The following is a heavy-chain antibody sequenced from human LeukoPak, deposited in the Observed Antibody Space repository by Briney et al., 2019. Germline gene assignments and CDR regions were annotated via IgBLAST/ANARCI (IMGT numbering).Heavy chain of an antibody. CDR2: FDPEDGET. CDR3: ARDFSSWLYYYYGMDV. CDR1: GYTLTELP. D-gene: IGHD6-13*01. J-gene: IGHJ6*02. Sequence: ASVKVSCKVSGYTLTELPMHWVRQAPGKGLEWMGGFDPEDGETIYAQKFQGRVTMTEDTSTDTAYMELSRLRSDDTAVYYCARDFSSWLYYYYGMDVWGQGTTVTVSS. V-gene: IGHV1-24*01.